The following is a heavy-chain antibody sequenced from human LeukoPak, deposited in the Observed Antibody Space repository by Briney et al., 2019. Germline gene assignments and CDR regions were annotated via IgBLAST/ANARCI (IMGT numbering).Heavy chain of an antibody. CDR2: INHSGST. V-gene: IGHV4-34*01. CDR1: GGSFRGYY. D-gene: IGHD5-12*01. Sequence: PSETLSLTCAVCGGSFRGYYWSWIRQPPGKGLEWIGEINHSGSTNYNPSLKSRVTISVDTSKNQFSLKLSSVTAADTAVYYCARGGYSGYPTPLYYGMDVWGKGTTVTVSS. J-gene: IGHJ6*04. CDR3: ARGGYSGYPTPLYYGMDV.